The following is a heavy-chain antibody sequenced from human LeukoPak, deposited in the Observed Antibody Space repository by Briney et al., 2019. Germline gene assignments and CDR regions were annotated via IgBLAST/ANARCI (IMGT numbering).Heavy chain of an antibody. CDR2: IYTTGAT. V-gene: IGHV4-4*07. J-gene: IGHJ4*02. D-gene: IGHD2-2*02. CDR1: SGSINSYY. CDR3: GRQGYTASHYFFDY. Sequence: PSETLSLTCTVSSGSINSYYWGWVRQPPGKGLEWIGRIYTTGATQYNPSLKSRVTMSEDTSTNQFSLNLRSMTAADTAVYYCGRQGYTASHYFFDYWSQGSFVAVS.